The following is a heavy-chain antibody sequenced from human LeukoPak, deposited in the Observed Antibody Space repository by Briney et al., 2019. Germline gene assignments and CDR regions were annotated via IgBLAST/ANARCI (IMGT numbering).Heavy chain of an antibody. CDR3: AILPSRYYYDSSGSLPRFG. CDR2: ISYDGSNK. Sequence: PGRSLRLSCAASGFTFSSYAMHWVRQAPGKGLEWVAVISYDGSNKYYADSVKGRFTISRDNSKNTLYLQMNSLRSEDTAVYYCAILPSRYYYDSSGSLPRFGWGQGTLVTVSS. J-gene: IGHJ4*02. V-gene: IGHV3-30*04. D-gene: IGHD3-22*01. CDR1: GFTFSSYA.